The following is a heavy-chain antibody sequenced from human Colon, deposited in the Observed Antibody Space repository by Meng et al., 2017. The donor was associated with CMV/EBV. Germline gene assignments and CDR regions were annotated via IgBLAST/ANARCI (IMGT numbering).Heavy chain of an antibody. CDR2: LRYDGSRE. D-gene: IGHD1-26*01. CDR3: AKGLSWEYLGGFDP. V-gene: IGHV3-30*02. CDR1: GFSFNNSA. J-gene: IGHJ5*02. Sequence: GESLKISCAASGFSFNNSAIHWVRQAPGKGLEWVAFLRYDGSRENYADSVKGRFTISRDNSKNTLFLQMNSLRADDTAVYYCAKGLSWEYLGGFDPWGQGTLVTVSS.